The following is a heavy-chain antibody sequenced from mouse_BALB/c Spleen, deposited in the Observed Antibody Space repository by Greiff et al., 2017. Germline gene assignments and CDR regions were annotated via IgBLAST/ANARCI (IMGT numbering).Heavy chain of an antibody. V-gene: IGHV5-6-3*01. CDR1: GFTFSSYG. Sequence: EVMLVESGGGLVQPGGSLKLSCAASGFTFSSYGMSWVRQTPDKRLELVATINSNGGSTYYPDSVKGRFTISRDNAKNTLYLQMSSLKSEDTAMYYCARVDGFSSYYFDYWGQGTTLTVSS. D-gene: IGHD2-3*01. J-gene: IGHJ2*01. CDR2: INSNGGST. CDR3: ARVDGFSSYYFDY.